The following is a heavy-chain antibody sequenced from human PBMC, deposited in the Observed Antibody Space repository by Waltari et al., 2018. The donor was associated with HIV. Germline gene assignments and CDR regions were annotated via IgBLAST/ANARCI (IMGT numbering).Heavy chain of an antibody. V-gene: IGHV1-8*01. J-gene: IGHJ4*02. CDR3: ARVRRPSGSYYLSY. D-gene: IGHD1-26*01. CDR2: MNPNTGDT. Sequence: QVQLVQSGAEVKKPGALVKVSCKASGYTFTSYNIYWVRQAPGQGLEWREWMNPNTGDTAYAQKFQGRVTMTRNTSMSTAYMELSSLRSEDTAVYYCARVRRPSGSYYLSYWGQGTLVTVSS. CDR1: GYTFTSYN.